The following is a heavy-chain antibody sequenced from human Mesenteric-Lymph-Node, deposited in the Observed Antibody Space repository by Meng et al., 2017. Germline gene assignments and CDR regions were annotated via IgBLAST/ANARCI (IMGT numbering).Heavy chain of an antibody. V-gene: IGHV3-23*01. CDR1: GFTFSSYA. CDR2: ISGSGGST. CDR3: ARRGLYYYDRDESRADAFDI. Sequence: GESLKISCAASGFTFSSYAMSWVRQAPGKGLEWVSAISGSGGSTYYADSVKGRFTISRDNSKNTLYLQMNSLRAEDTAVYYCARRGLYYYDRDESRADAFDIWGQGTMVTVSS. D-gene: IGHD3-22*01. J-gene: IGHJ3*02.